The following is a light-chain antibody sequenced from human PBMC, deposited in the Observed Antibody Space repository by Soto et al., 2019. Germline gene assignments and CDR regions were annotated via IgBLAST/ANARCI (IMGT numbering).Light chain of an antibody. J-gene: IGKJ2*01. Sequence: EIVLTQSPGTLSLFPGDRATLSCRASQRLFNNYLAWYQQKPGQAPRLLIYDASSRAAGVPDRVTGGGSGTDFTLTISGLAPEDFALYFCQQYDRPPFAFGQGTKLEIK. V-gene: IGKV3-20*01. CDR3: QQYDRPPFA. CDR2: DAS. CDR1: QRLFNNY.